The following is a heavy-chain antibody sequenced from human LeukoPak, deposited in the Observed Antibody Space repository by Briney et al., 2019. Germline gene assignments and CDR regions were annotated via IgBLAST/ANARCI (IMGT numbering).Heavy chain of an antibody. D-gene: IGHD3-10*01. CDR1: GYSFVGYG. V-gene: IGHV1-18*01. CDR2: FNPENGNT. J-gene: IGHJ4*02. Sequence: ASVKVSCKASGYSFVGYGITWVRQAPGQGLEWMGWFNPENGNTNYAQKVQGRVTMTADTSTSTSYMELRSLRSDDTAVYYCARDTHGSGDYWGQGTLVTVSS. CDR3: ARDTHGSGDY.